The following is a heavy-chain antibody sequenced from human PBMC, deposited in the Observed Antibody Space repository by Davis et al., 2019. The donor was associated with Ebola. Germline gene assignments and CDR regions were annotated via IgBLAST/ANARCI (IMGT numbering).Heavy chain of an antibody. CDR3: ARAQFPTTSDH. V-gene: IGHV1-18*01. D-gene: IGHD1-1*01. CDR2: ISGFNGNT. J-gene: IGHJ4*02. Sequence: ASVTVSCKTSGYNFNSYGISWVRQAPGQGPEWMGWISGFNGNTKYSQNFQGRVTMTTDTSTKIAYMELRSLRSDDTAVYYCARAQFPTTSDHWGQGTLVTVSS. CDR1: GYNFNSYG.